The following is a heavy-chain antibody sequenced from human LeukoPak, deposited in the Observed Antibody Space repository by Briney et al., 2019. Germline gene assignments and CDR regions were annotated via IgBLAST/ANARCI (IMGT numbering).Heavy chain of an antibody. CDR1: GFTFSSYG. CDR2: IWYGGSNK. V-gene: IGHV3-30*02. J-gene: IGHJ6*03. Sequence: GGSLRLSCAASGFTFSSYGMHWVCQAPGKGLEWVAVIWYGGSNKYYADSVKGRFTISRDNSKNTLYLQMNSLRAEDTAVYYCAKDQSSYCSSTSCYYYYMGVWGKGTTVTVSS. CDR3: AKDQSSYCSSTSCYYYYMGV. D-gene: IGHD2-2*01.